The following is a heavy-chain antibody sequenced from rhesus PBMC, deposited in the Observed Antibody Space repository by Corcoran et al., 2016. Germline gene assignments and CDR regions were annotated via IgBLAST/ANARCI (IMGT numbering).Heavy chain of an antibody. D-gene: IGHD3-34*01. J-gene: IGHJ5-1*01. V-gene: IGHV2-1*01. CDR1: GFLLSTRGMG. CDR3: ARTEVIPNNRFDV. Sequence: QVTLKVSGPALAKPSQTLTLTCTFSGFLLSTRGMGLGWFRQPPGKTLEWLAHIYWDADKRYSTSLKSSLTISKDTSKNQVVLTMTNMDPVDTATYYCARTEVIPNNRFDVWGPGVLVTVSS. CDR2: IYWDADK.